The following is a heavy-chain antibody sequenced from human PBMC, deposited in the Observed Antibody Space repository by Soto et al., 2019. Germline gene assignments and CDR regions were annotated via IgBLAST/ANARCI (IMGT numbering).Heavy chain of an antibody. CDR1: GFTFRGYA. CDR3: ARGYSYGPLRVDY. Sequence: PGGSLRLSCAASGFTFRGYAMIWVRQAPGKGLEWVSTIDYSGATTKYADSVRGRFTISRDNSKNTLYLQMNSLRAEDTAVYYCARGYSYGPLRVDYWGQGTLVTVSS. D-gene: IGHD5-18*01. V-gene: IGHV3-23*01. J-gene: IGHJ4*02. CDR2: IDYSGATT.